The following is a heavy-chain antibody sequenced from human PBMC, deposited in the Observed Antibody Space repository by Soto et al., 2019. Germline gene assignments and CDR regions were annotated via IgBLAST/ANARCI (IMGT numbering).Heavy chain of an antibody. D-gene: IGHD3-22*01. CDR1: GFTFSGSA. CDR2: ISDDGSNK. V-gene: IGHV3-30-3*01. Sequence: PGGSLRLSCAASGFTFSGSAMHWVRQAPGKGLEWVSVISDDGSNKYYADSVKGRFTISRDNSKNTLYLQMNSLRAEDTAVYYCARGGYYYDSSGYYYSFDYWGQGTLVTVSS. CDR3: ARGGYYYDSSGYYYSFDY. J-gene: IGHJ4*02.